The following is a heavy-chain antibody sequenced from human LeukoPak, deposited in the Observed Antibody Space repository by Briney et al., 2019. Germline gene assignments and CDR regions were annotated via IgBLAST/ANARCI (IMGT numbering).Heavy chain of an antibody. CDR3: ARVGGVVAATETFAY. D-gene: IGHD2-15*01. J-gene: IGHJ4*02. CDR1: GGTFSSYA. CDR2: IIPIFGTA. Sequence: SVKVSCKASGGTFSSYAISWVRQAPGQGLEWMGRIIPIFGTANYAQKFQGRVTITTDESTSTAYMELSSLRSEDTAVYYCARVGGVVAATETFAYWGQGTLVTVSS. V-gene: IGHV1-69*05.